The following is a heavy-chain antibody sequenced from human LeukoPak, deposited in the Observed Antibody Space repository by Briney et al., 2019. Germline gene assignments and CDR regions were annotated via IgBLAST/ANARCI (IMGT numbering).Heavy chain of an antibody. CDR2: ISGSGGST. J-gene: IGHJ4*02. CDR1: GFTVSSNY. D-gene: IGHD1-1*01. Sequence: QPGGSLRLSCAASGFTVSSNYMSWVRQAPGKGLEWVSGISGSGGSTYYADSVKGRFTISRDNSKNTLYLQMNSLRAEDTAVYYCAKGGTTGTKGEFDYWGQGTLVTVSS. CDR3: AKGGTTGTKGEFDY. V-gene: IGHV3-23*01.